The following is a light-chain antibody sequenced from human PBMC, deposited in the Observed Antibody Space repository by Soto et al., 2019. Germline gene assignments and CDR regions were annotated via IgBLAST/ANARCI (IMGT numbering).Light chain of an antibody. CDR1: HSISIY. CDR2: AAS. Sequence: DIQMTQSPSSLSASVGDRLTITCRASHSISIYLNWYQQKPGKAPKLLISAASSLESGVPSRFSGSGSGTDFTLTISTLQAEDFATYYCQQSYSTPWTFGQGTRVEIK. J-gene: IGKJ1*01. CDR3: QQSYSTPWT. V-gene: IGKV1-39*01.